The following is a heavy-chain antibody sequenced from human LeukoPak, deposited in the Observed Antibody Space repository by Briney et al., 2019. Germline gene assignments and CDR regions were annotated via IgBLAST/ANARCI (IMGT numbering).Heavy chain of an antibody. Sequence: ASVKVSCKASGYTFTSYAMHWVRQAPGQRLEWMGWINAGNGNTKYSQKFQGRVTITRHTSASTAYMELSSLRSEDTAVYYCARVPHRTIAAAGTPWFDYWGQGTLVTVSS. J-gene: IGHJ4*02. D-gene: IGHD6-13*01. CDR3: ARVPHRTIAAAGTPWFDY. CDR1: GYTFTSYA. V-gene: IGHV1-3*01. CDR2: INAGNGNT.